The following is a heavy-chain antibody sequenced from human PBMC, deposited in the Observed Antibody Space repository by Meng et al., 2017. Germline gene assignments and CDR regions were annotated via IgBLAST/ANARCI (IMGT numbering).Heavy chain of an antibody. V-gene: IGHV1-69*13. J-gene: IGHJ6*02. Sequence: SVKVSCKASGGTFSSYAISWVRQAPGQGLEWMGGIIPIFVTANYAQKFHGRVTITADESTSTAYMELSSLRSEDTAVYYCARLSVDTAMAIYYYYYGMDVWGQGTTVTVSS. CDR1: GGTFSSYA. D-gene: IGHD5-18*01. CDR2: IIPIFVTA. CDR3: ARLSVDTAMAIYYYYYGMDV.